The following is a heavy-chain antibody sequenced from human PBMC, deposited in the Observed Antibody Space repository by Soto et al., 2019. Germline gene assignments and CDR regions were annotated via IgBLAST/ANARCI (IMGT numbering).Heavy chain of an antibody. V-gene: IGHV6-1*01. D-gene: IGHD1-26*01. CDR1: GDSVSSNSAG. J-gene: IGHJ4*01. CDR3: ARGEQYSGRIFDY. Sequence: SQTLSLTCAITGDSVSSNSAGWSWVRQSPSRGLEWLGRTYYRSKWYYEYAVSVRGRITINPDTSKNQYSLQLNSVAPEDTAVYFCARGEQYSGRIFDYWGQGTLVTVSS. CDR2: TYYRSKWYY.